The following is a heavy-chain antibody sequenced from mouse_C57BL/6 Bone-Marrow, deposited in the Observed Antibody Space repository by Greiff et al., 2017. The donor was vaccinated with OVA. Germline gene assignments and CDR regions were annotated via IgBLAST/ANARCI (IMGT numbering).Heavy chain of an antibody. D-gene: IGHD2-4*01. CDR1: GYTFTDYY. J-gene: IGHJ2*01. Sequence: QVQLQQSGAELVRPGASVKLSCKASGYTFTDYYINWVKQRPGQGLEWIARIYPGSGNTYYNEKFKGKATLTAEKSSSTAYMQLSSLTSEDSAVYFCARVYYDYPDYWGQGTTLTVSS. CDR3: ARVYYDYPDY. CDR2: IYPGSGNT. V-gene: IGHV1-76*01.